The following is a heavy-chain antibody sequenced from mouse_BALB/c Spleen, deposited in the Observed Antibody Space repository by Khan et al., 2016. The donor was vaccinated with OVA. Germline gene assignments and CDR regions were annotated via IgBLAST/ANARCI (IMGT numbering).Heavy chain of an antibody. CDR2: ISSGGDYT. CDR1: GFTFSSYS. D-gene: IGHD1-3*01. Sequence: EVELVESGGDLVKPGGSLKLSCAASGFTFSSYSMSWVRQTPDKRLEWVASISSGGDYTYYPDSVKGRFTISRDNAKNTLYLQMSDLKSEDTAMYYCADHLTWLFAYWGQGTLVTVSA. V-gene: IGHV5-6*01. CDR3: ADHLTWLFAY. J-gene: IGHJ3*01.